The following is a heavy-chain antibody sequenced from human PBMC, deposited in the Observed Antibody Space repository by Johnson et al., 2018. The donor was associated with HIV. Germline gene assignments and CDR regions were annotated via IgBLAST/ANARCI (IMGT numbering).Heavy chain of an antibody. J-gene: IGHJ3*01. CDR1: GFTFSSYG. CDR2: ISGSGGST. V-gene: IGHV3-23*04. Sequence: EMQLVESGGGVVQPGRSLRLSCAASGFTFSSYGMHWVRQAPGKGLEWVSAISGSGGSTYYADSVKGRFTISRDNSKNTLYLQINSLRTEDTAVYYCAREKYRRRDAFDVWGQGTVVIVSS. CDR3: AREKYRRRDAFDV. D-gene: IGHD1-14*01.